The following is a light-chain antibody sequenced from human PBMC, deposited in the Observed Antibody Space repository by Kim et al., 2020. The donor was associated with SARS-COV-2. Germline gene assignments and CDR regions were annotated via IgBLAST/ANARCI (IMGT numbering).Light chain of an antibody. J-gene: IGLJ2*01. V-gene: IGLV1-40*01. CDR3: RSYDSSLSGWEV. CDR1: SSNIGAGYD. Sequence: VTISFTGSSSNIGAGYDVHWYQQLPGTAPKLLIYGNSNRPSGVPDRFSGSKSGTSASLAITGLQAEDEADYYCRSYDSSLSGWEVFGGGTQLTVL. CDR2: GNS.